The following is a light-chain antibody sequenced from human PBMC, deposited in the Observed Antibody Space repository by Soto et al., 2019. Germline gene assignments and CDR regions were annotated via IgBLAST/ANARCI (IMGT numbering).Light chain of an antibody. V-gene: IGKV3-11*01. J-gene: IGKJ1*01. CDR1: QSVRSY. CDR2: DAS. CDR3: QQRSNWPRT. Sequence: VVMTLSPATLSVTPGERATLSCRASQSVRSYLAWYQQKSGQAPRLLIYDASNRATGIPARFSGSGSGTDFTLTISSLGPEDFAVYYCQQRSNWPRTFGQGTKVDNK.